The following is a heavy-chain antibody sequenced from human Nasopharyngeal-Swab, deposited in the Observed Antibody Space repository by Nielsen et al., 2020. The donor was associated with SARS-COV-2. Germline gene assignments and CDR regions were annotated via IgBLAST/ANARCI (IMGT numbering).Heavy chain of an antibody. Sequence: SGPTLVKPTQTLTLTCTFSGFSLSTSGMCVSWIRQPPGKALEWLARIDWDDDKYYSTSLKTRLTISKDTSKNQVVLTMTNMDPVDTATYYCAWIPNYDSSGYYYDAFDIWGQGTMVTVSS. CDR3: AWIPNYDSSGYYYDAFDI. CDR1: GFSLSTSGMC. V-gene: IGHV2-70*11. J-gene: IGHJ3*02. D-gene: IGHD3-22*01. CDR2: IDWDDDK.